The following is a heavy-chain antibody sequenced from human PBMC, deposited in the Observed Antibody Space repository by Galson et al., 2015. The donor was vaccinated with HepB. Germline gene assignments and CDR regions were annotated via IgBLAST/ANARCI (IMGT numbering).Heavy chain of an antibody. D-gene: IGHD1-26*01. CDR1: GFSFSDSA. V-gene: IGHV3-21*06. CDR2: INSGSTSI. Sequence: TLRLSCAASGFSFSDSAMNWVRQAPGKGLEWVSSINSGSTSIHYADSLRGRVTISGDNTKNSLYLQMNSLQVEDTAVYYCARGGGSFGYWGQGTLVTVSS. J-gene: IGHJ4*02. CDR3: ARGGGSFGY.